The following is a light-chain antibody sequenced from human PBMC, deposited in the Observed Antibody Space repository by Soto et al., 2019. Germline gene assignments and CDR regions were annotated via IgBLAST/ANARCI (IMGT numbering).Light chain of an antibody. CDR2: GAS. V-gene: IGKV3-20*01. J-gene: IGKJ2*01. CDR1: QSVSSSY. Sequence: EIVLTQSPGTLSLSPGERATLSCRASQSVSSSYLAWYQQKPGQAPRLLIYGASSRATGIPDRFSGSGSGTDFTITISRLEPEDFAVYYCQQYGSSPYTFGHG. CDR3: QQYGSSPYT.